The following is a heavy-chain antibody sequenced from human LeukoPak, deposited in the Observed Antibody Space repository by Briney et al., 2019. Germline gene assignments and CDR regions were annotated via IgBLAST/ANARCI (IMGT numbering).Heavy chain of an antibody. V-gene: IGHV3-53*01. CDR2: IYTGGNT. CDR1: GFTVDSNY. Sequence: PGGSLRLSCAASGFTVDSNYLSWVRQAPGKGLEWVSTIYTGGNTYYAASVKGRFTISRDNAKNSLYLQMNSLRAEDTAVYYCARSLAAAGTYVWGGNWFDPWGQGTLVTVSS. CDR3: ARSLAAAGTYVWGGNWFDP. J-gene: IGHJ5*02. D-gene: IGHD6-13*01.